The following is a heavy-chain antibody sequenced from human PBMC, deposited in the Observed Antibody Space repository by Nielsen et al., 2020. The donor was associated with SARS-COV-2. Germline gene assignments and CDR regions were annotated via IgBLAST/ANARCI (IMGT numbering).Heavy chain of an antibody. CDR3: VRDGRYCSGGTCYHLFDY. CDR2: ISGYNGNT. CDR1: GYKFSNYY. V-gene: IGHV1-18*01. D-gene: IGHD2-15*01. J-gene: IGHJ4*02. Sequence: ASVKVSCKASGYKFSNYYMYWVRQAPEQGLEWMGWISGYNGNTNYAQNLQGRVTMTTDTSTTTAYMELRSLRSDDTATYYCVRDGRYCSGGTCYHLFDYWGQGTLVTVSS.